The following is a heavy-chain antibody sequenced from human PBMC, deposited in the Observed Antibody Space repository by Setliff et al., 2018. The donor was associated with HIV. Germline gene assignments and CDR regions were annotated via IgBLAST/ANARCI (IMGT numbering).Heavy chain of an antibody. D-gene: IGHD2-2*01. CDR3: ARDRCNSVACYLYNWFDP. V-gene: IGHV1-3*04. J-gene: IGHJ5*02. CDR2: INTGNGNT. Sequence: GASVKVSCKASGYTSSQYPMHWVRQAPGQRPEWMGWINTGNGNTKYSQIFRDRVTFTRDTSADTVYMEVSSLRSEDTAVYYCARDRCNSVACYLYNWFDPWGQGTLVTVSS. CDR1: GYTSSQYP.